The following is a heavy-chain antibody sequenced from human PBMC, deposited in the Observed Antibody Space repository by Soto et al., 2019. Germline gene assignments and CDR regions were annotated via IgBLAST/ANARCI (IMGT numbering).Heavy chain of an antibody. CDR3: ARGPSTVVTPFFDY. CDR2: IYYSGST. J-gene: IGHJ4*02. D-gene: IGHD4-17*01. CDR1: GGSISSGGYY. Sequence: SETLSLTCTVSGGSISSGGYYWSWIRQHPGKGLEWIGYIYYSGSTYYNPSLKSRVTISVDTSKNQFSLKLSSVTAADTAVYYCARGPSTVVTPFFDYWGQGTLVTVSS. V-gene: IGHV4-31*03.